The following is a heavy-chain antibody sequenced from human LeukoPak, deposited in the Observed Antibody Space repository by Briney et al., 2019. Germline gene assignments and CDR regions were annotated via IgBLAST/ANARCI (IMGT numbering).Heavy chain of an antibody. CDR3: ARGVGHWFDP. V-gene: IGHV1-46*01. Sequence: GSVKVSCKTSGYTFTGHYVHWVRQAPGQGLEWMAMINPGDGGTIFAHRLQARVTVSQDTSTSTVYMEMNDLKSDDTAMYYCARGVGHWFDPWGQGTLVTVSS. J-gene: IGHJ5*02. CDR2: INPGDGGT. CDR1: GYTFTGHY.